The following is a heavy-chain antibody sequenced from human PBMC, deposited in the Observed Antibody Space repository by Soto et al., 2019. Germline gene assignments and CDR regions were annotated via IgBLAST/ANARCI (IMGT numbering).Heavy chain of an antibody. Sequence: PGESLKISCKGSGYSFTSYCIGWVRQMPGKGLEWMGIIYPGDSDTRYSPSFQGQVTISADKSITTAYLQWSSLKASDTAMYYCARHGRRSGDDFWSNWFDPWGQGTQVTVSS. CDR1: GYSFTSYC. CDR3: ARHGRRSGDDFWSNWFDP. V-gene: IGHV5-51*01. D-gene: IGHD3-3*01. J-gene: IGHJ5*02. CDR2: IYPGDSDT.